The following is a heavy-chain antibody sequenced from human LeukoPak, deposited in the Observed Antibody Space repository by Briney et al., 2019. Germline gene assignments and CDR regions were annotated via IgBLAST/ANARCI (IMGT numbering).Heavy chain of an antibody. D-gene: IGHD3-10*01. CDR2: TSYDETHK. Sequence: PGGSLRLSCAASGFNFSNYGIDWVRQPPGKGLEWVAVTSYDETHKYYADSVKGRFTISRDNSKNTLYLQMNSLRAEDTAAYYCAKGSDEFGADYGTDVWGQGTTVTVSS. J-gene: IGHJ6*02. V-gene: IGHV3-30*18. CDR3: AKGSDEFGADYGTDV. CDR1: GFNFSNYG.